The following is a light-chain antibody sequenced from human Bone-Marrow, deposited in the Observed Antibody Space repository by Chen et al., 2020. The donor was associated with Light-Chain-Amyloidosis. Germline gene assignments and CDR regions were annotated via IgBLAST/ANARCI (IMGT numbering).Light chain of an antibody. CDR1: QSGLSPPDNKNH. J-gene: IGKJ4*01. CDR2: WAA. V-gene: IGKV4-1*01. CDR3: QQEFGGART. Sequence: DIATTQSPHSLAVSLGERPTINRKSSQSGLSPPDNKNHLAWSPQKPGQPPTLLIRWAAIREAGVPDRVGGGGSGTAFTLAISALQAEDVAVDFWQQEFGGARTFGGGTKVEIK.